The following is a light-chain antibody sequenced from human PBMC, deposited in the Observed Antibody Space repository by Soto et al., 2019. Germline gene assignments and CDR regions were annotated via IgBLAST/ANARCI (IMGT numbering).Light chain of an antibody. Sequence: QSVLTQPRSVSGSPGQSVAISCTGTSIDIGGYIYVSWYQQHPGRAPKLVIYHVSKRPSGVPDRFYGSKSGNTASLTISGLQAEDEADYYCSSFAGGPYVFGTGTKVTVL. CDR3: SSFAGGPYV. V-gene: IGLV2-11*01. CDR1: SIDIGGYIY. J-gene: IGLJ1*01. CDR2: HVS.